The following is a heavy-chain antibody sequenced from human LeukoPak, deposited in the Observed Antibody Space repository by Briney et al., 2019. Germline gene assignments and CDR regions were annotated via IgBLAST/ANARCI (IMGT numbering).Heavy chain of an antibody. CDR2: IYYSGST. CDR3: ARADYGDYALDY. V-gene: IGHV4-59*01. Sequence: SETLSLTCTVSGGSISSYYWSWIRQPPGKGLEWIGYIYYSGSTSYNPPLKSRVTISVDTSKNQFSLKLTSVTAADTAVYYCARADYGDYALDYWGQGTLVTVSS. J-gene: IGHJ4*02. D-gene: IGHD4-17*01. CDR1: GGSISSYY.